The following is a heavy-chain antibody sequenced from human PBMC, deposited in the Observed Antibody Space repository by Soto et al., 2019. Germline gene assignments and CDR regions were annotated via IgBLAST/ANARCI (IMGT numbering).Heavy chain of an antibody. D-gene: IGHD4-17*01. CDR1: GFTFSSYW. CDR2: INSDGSST. CDR3: ARDRMTTRDYYYGMDV. Sequence: XESLLLSCAASGFTFSSYWMHWVRQAPGKGLVWVSRINSDGSSTSYADSVKGRFTISRDNAKNTLYLQMNSLRAEDTAVYYCARDRMTTRDYYYGMDVWGQGTTVTVSS. V-gene: IGHV3-74*01. J-gene: IGHJ6*02.